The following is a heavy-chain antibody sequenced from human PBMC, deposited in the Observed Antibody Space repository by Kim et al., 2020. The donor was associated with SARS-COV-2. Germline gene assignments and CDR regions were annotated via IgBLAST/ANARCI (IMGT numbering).Heavy chain of an antibody. Sequence: YVDSLKGRLTISRDNSKNSVYLQIDSLRVEDTAVYYCATYDFWSGYSYAYWGQGTLVTVSS. CDR3: ATYDFWSGYSYAY. J-gene: IGHJ4*02. D-gene: IGHD3-3*01. V-gene: IGHV3-7*01.